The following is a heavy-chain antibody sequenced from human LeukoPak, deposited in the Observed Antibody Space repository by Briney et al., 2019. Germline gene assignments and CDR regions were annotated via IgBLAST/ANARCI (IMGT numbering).Heavy chain of an antibody. Sequence: ASVKVCCKASGYTFTSYGISWVRQAPGQGLEWMGWTSAYNGNTNYAQKLQGRVTMTTDTSTSTAYMELRSLRSDDTAVYYCASGYYDSSPSDGFDYWGQGTLVTVSS. CDR3: ASGYYDSSPSDGFDY. CDR2: TSAYNGNT. D-gene: IGHD3-22*01. J-gene: IGHJ4*02. CDR1: GYTFTSYG. V-gene: IGHV1-18*01.